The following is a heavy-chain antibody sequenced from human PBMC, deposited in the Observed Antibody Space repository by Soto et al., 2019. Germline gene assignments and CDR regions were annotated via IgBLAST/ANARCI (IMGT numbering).Heavy chain of an antibody. D-gene: IGHD3-16*01. Sequence: QLQLQESGPGLVRPSETLSLTCTVSGGSINDFAYYWGWIRQPPGKGLEWIGTVYYNENTYYNPYLKSRVTISVDTAKNQFSLNLRSVTAADTAMYFCARRERYYGSPGWFDPWGQGTLVTVSS. CDR3: ARRERYYGSPGWFDP. CDR1: GGSINDFAYY. V-gene: IGHV4-39*01. CDR2: VYYNENT. J-gene: IGHJ5*02.